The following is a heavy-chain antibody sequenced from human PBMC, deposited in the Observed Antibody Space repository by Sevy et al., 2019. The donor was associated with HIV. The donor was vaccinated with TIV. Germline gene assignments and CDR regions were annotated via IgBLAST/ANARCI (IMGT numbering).Heavy chain of an antibody. CDR2: INPISGGT. D-gene: IGHD3-3*01. V-gene: IGHV1-2*06. CDR3: SRAPTDFWTGGMAV. J-gene: IGHJ6*02. Sequence: VAVKVSCKASGYAFTGYYIHWVRQAPGQGLEGMGRINPISGGTDDPQKFQGRVTMTRDTSISTAYMDVSRLTSDDTAVYYWSRAPTDFWTGGMAVWGQGTVVTVSS. CDR1: GYAFTGYY.